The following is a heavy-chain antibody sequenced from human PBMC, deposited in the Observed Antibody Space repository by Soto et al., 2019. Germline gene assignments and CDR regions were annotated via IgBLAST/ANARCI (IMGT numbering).Heavy chain of an antibody. D-gene: IGHD3-16*01. J-gene: IGHJ6*02. CDR2: IIPIFGTA. CDR1: GGTFSSYA. CDR3: ARATQKATSYVSEYYGMDV. V-gene: IGHV1-69*13. Sequence: SVKVSWKASGGTFSSYAISWVRQAPGQGLEWMGGIIPIFGTANYAQKFQGRVTITADESTSTAYMELSSLRSEDTAVYYCARATQKATSYVSEYYGMDVWGQGTTVTVSS.